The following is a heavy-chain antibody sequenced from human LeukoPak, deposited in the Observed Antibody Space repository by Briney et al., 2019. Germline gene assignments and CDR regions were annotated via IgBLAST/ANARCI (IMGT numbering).Heavy chain of an antibody. CDR1: GGSFSGYY. J-gene: IGHJ4*02. V-gene: IGHV4-34*01. CDR3: ARGAIQLWSTTPYDY. CDR2: INHSGST. Sequence: SETLSLTCAVYGGSFSGYYWSWIRQPPGKGLEWIGEINHSGSTNYNPSLKSRVTISVDTCKNQFSLKLSSVTAADTAVYYCARGAIQLWSTTPYDYWGQGTLVTVSS. D-gene: IGHD5-18*01.